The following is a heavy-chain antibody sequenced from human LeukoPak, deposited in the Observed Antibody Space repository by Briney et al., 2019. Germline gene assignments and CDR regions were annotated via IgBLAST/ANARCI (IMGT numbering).Heavy chain of an antibody. V-gene: IGHV3-66*04. Sequence: PGGSLRLSCAASGFTVSSNYISWVRQVPGKGLEWVSVIYSGGTTYYADSVKGRFTISRDNSKNTLYLQMSSLRAEDTAVYYCASQSTPVLPFDIWGQGTMVTVSS. CDR3: ASQSTPVLPFDI. CDR2: IYSGGTT. CDR1: GFTVSSNY. J-gene: IGHJ3*02.